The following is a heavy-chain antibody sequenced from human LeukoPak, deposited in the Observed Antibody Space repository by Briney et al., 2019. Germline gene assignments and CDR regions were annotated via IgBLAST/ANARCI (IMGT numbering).Heavy chain of an antibody. Sequence: ASVKVSCKASGYTFTGYYMHWVRQAPGQGLEWMGRINPNSGGTNYAQKFQGRVTMTRDTSISTAYMELSRLRSDDTAVYYCARLFPSGFWSGYHMDGWGKGTTVTVSS. CDR3: ARLFPSGFWSGYHMDG. D-gene: IGHD3-3*01. V-gene: IGHV1-2*06. J-gene: IGHJ6*03. CDR1: GYTFTGYY. CDR2: INPNSGGT.